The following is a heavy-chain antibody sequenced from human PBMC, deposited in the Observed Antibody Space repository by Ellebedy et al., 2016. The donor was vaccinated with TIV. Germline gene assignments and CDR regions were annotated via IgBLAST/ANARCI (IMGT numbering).Heavy chain of an antibody. V-gene: IGHV3-53*01. CDR3: ARAPYESYGMDV. J-gene: IGHJ6*02. CDR1: GFSVSSNS. D-gene: IGHD3-22*01. Sequence: PGGSLRLSCAAPGFSVSSNSMNWVRQAPGKGLEWVSVISIGGDIHYADSVKGRFTISRETSKNILFLQMDSLRVEDTAEYYCARAPYESYGMDVWGQGTTVTVSS. CDR2: ISIGGDI.